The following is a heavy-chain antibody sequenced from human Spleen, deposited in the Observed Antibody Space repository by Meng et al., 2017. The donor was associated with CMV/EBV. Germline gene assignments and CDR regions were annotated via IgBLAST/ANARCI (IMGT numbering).Heavy chain of an antibody. CDR3: AMAGIAAAGTPFDY. J-gene: IGHJ4*02. V-gene: IGHV3-21*01. CDR2: ISRSSSYI. Sequence: GGSLRLSYAASGFTFSSYSMNWVRQAPGKGLEWVSSISRSSSYIYYADSVKGRFTISRDNAKSSLYLQMNSLRAEDTAVYYCAMAGIAAAGTPFDYWGQGTLVTVSS. D-gene: IGHD6-13*01. CDR1: GFTFSSYS.